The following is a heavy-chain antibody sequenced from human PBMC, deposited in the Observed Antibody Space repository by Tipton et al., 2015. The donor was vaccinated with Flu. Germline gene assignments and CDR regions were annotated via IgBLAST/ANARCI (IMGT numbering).Heavy chain of an antibody. CDR1: GFTFDDYA. CDR2: ISWNSGSI. J-gene: IGHJ6*02. CDR3: AKDLWDCSSTSCPYGMDV. D-gene: IGHD2-2*01. V-gene: IGHV3-9*01. Sequence: CAASGFTFDDYAMHWVRQAPGKGLEWVSGISWNSGSIGYADSVKGRFTISRDNAKNSLYLQMNSLRAEDTALYYCAKDLWDCSSTSCPYGMDVWGQGTTVTVSS.